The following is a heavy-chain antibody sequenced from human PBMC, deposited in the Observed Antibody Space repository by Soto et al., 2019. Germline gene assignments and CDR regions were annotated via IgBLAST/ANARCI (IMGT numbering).Heavy chain of an antibody. J-gene: IGHJ6*02. CDR3: PREGRVEGSGMDV. CDR1: GFPFSRYG. D-gene: IGHD3-10*01. V-gene: IGHV3-33*01. CDR2: IWYDGNNK. Sequence: VQLVESGGGVVQPGRSLRLSCEVSGFPFSRYGMHWVRQAPGKGLEWVAIIWYDGNNKYYGDSVKGRFTISRDTAKNTLYLQMNTLRAEDTAIYDCPREGRVEGSGMDVWGQGTTVTVSS.